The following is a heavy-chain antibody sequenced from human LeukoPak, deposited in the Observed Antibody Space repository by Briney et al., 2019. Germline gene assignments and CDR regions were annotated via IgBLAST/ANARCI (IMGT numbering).Heavy chain of an antibody. CDR1: GYTFTSYD. Sequence: GASVKVSCKASGYTFTSYDISWVRQAPGQGLEWLGWISAYNGDTTYAQNFQGRVTMTTDTSTTTAYMELRGLRSDDTAVYYCARDRRLGFSGYELDYWGQGTLVTVSS. J-gene: IGHJ4*02. D-gene: IGHD5-12*01. CDR3: ARDRRLGFSGYELDY. CDR2: ISAYNGDT. V-gene: IGHV1-18*01.